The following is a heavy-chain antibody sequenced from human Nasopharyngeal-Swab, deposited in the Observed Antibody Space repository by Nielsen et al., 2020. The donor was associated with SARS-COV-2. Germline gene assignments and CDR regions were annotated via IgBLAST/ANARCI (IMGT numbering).Heavy chain of an antibody. J-gene: IGHJ4*02. V-gene: IGHV2-70*01. CDR3: ARLRGYSYGIDY. D-gene: IGHD5-18*01. Sequence: WIRQPPGKALEWFALIDWDDDKYYSTSLKTRLTISKDTSKNQVVLTMTNMDPVDTATYYCARLRGYSYGIDYWGQGTLVTVSS. CDR2: IDWDDDK.